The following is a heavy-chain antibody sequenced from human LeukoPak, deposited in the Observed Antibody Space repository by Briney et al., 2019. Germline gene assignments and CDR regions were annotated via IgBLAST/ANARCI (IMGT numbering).Heavy chain of an antibody. CDR3: ARENSYYDSSAYYYGSGYFDY. V-gene: IGHV4-61*01. CDR2: IYYSGTT. Sequence: SQTLSLTCTVSNGSISSDTYSWSWIRQPPGTGLEWLGYIYYSGTTNYNPSLRSRVTISVDTSTNQFSLRLSSVTSADTALYYCARENSYYDSSAYYYGSGYFDYWGQGTLVTVSS. D-gene: IGHD3-22*01. CDR1: NGSISSDTYS. J-gene: IGHJ4*02.